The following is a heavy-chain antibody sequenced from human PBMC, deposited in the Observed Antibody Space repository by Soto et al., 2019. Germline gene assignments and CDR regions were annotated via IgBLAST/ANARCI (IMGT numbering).Heavy chain of an antibody. Sequence: HPGGSLRLSGAASGLTFSSYGVHWVRQAPGKGLEWVAVILYDGSNKYYADSVKGRFTISRDNSKNTLYLQMNTLRAEDTAVYYYDSELSIFKNRPTFYFDPWGQGTVVTVSS. V-gene: IGHV3-33*01. CDR2: ILYDGSNK. J-gene: IGHJ5*02. D-gene: IGHD3-3*02. CDR1: GLTFSSYG. CDR3: DSELSIFKNRPTFYFDP.